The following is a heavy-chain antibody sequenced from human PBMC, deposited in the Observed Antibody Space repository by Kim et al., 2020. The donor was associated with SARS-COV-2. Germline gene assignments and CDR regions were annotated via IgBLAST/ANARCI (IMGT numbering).Heavy chain of an antibody. CDR3: ARGLRGYSGLGVY. V-gene: IGHV1-8*01. D-gene: IGHD5-12*01. CDR2: MNPNSGNT. J-gene: IGHJ4*02. CDR1: GYTFTNYD. Sequence: ASVKVSCKASGYTFTNYDIIWVRPATGQGLEWMGWMNPNSGNTGYAQKFQGRVTMTRNTSISTAYMELSSLRFEDTAVYYCARGLRGYSGLGVYWGQGALVTVSS.